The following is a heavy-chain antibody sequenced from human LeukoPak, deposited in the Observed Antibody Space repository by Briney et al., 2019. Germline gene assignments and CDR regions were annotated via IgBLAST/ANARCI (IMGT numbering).Heavy chain of an antibody. CDR2: IYYSGST. V-gene: IGHV4-59*11. D-gene: IGHD3-22*01. Sequence: SETLSLTCTVSGGSISSHYWSWIRQPPGKGLEWSGYIYYSGSTNYNPSLKSRVTISVDTSKNQFSLKLSSVTAADTAVYYCARLFDYYDSSGYEGYYFDYWGQGTLVTVSS. CDR3: ARLFDYYDSSGYEGYYFDY. CDR1: GGSISSHY. J-gene: IGHJ4*02.